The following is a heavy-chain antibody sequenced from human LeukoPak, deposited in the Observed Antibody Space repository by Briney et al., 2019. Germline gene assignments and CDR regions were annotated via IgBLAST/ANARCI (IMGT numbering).Heavy chain of an antibody. CDR1: GGSISSYY. CDR3: ARGGSSGGSCYPTCAPDY. V-gene: IGHV4-59*01. J-gene: IGHJ4*02. D-gene: IGHD2-15*01. CDR2: IYYSGST. Sequence: PSETLSLTCTASGGSISSYYWSWIRQPPGKGLEWIGYIYYSGSTNYNPSLKSRVTISVDTSKNQFSLKLSSVTAADTAVYYCARGGSSGGSCYPTCAPDYWGQGTLVTVSS.